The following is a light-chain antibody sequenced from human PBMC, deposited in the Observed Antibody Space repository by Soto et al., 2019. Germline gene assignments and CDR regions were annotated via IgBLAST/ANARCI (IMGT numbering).Light chain of an antibody. J-gene: IGKJ1*01. CDR3: QQSYSNPRT. CDR2: AAS. Sequence: DIQMTQSPSSLPASVGDRVTITGRASQSISSYLNWYQQKKGKAPKLLIYAASSLQSGVPSRFSGSGSGTDCTLPISSLQPEDFETYYCQQSYSNPRTFGQGTKVDI. V-gene: IGKV1-39*01. CDR1: QSISSY.